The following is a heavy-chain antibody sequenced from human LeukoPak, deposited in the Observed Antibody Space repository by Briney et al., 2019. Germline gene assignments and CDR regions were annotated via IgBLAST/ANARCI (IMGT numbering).Heavy chain of an antibody. Sequence: ASVKVSCKASGYTFTGYYMHWVRQAPGQGLEWMGWISAHNGDTNYAQNLQGRVSMTTDTSTSTAYMELRSLRSDDTAVYYCARYMVRGVNWFDPWGQGILVTVSS. D-gene: IGHD3-10*01. CDR3: ARYMVRGVNWFDP. CDR1: GYTFTGYY. V-gene: IGHV1-18*04. CDR2: ISAHNGDT. J-gene: IGHJ5*02.